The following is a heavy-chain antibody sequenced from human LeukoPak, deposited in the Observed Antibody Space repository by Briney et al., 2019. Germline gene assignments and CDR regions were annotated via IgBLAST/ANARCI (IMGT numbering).Heavy chain of an antibody. V-gene: IGHV3-21*01. D-gene: IGHD3-3*01. CDR2: ISSSSSYI. Sequence: GGSLRLSCAASGFTFSSYRMTWVRQAPGKGLEWVSSISSSSSYIYYADSVKGRFTISRDNAKNSLYLQMNSLRAEDTAVYYCARDGTLLRFLEWFQNWFDPWGQGTLVTVSS. J-gene: IGHJ5*02. CDR1: GFTFSSYR. CDR3: ARDGTLLRFLEWFQNWFDP.